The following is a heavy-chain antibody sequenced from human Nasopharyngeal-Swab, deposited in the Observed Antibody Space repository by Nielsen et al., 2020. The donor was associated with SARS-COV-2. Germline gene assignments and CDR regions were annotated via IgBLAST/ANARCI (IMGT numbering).Heavy chain of an antibody. CDR1: GGSISSSSYY. V-gene: IGHV4-39*01. CDR3: ARGVISSFDAFDI. CDR2: IYYSGST. D-gene: IGHD3-16*02. J-gene: IGHJ3*02. Sequence: SETLSLICTVSGGSISSSSYYWGWIRQPPGKGLEWIGSIYYSGSTYYNPSLKSRVTISVDTSKNQFSLKLSSVTAADTAVYYCARGVISSFDAFDIWGQGTMVTVSS.